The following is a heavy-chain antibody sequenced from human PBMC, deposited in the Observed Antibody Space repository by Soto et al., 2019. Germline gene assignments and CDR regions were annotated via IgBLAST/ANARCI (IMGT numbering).Heavy chain of an antibody. CDR2: VFSGGST. V-gene: IGHV4-4*07. J-gene: IGHJ4*02. CDR3: ARERGGGFDY. Sequence: SETLSLTCSVSGGSLSNYFWTWIRQPAGKGLEWIGRVFSGGSTNLNPSLKSRVSMSVDTSKKELSLRLTSVTAADTAMYFCARERGGGFDYWGLGILVTVPQ. CDR1: GGSLSNYF. D-gene: IGHD3-16*01.